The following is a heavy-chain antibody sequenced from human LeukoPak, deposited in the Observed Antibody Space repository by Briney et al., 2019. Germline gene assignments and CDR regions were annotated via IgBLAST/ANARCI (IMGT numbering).Heavy chain of an antibody. Sequence: SVKVSCKASGGSFSTSGFSWVRQAPGQGLEWMGGVIPIYGTPSYAQKFQGRVTITTDESTSTAYMELSSLRSEDTAVYYCARDHWGIVENGYDYFYYDMDVWGKGTTVTVSS. CDR2: VIPIYGTP. J-gene: IGHJ6*03. D-gene: IGHD7-27*01. V-gene: IGHV1-69*05. CDR1: GGSFSTSG. CDR3: ARDHWGIVENGYDYFYYDMDV.